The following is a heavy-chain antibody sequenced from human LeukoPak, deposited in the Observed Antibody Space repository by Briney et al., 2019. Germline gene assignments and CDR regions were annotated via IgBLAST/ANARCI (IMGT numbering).Heavy chain of an antibody. CDR2: FSSSGSTI. V-gene: IGHV3-48*03. Sequence: GGPLEFPFEASGLTFISIKWTWVGKAPGKGLEWVSYFSSSGSTIYYADSVKGRFTISRDNAKNSLYLQMNSLRAEDTAVYYCARDWKVRGVIIPFDYWGQGTLVTVSS. CDR3: ARDWKVRGVIIPFDY. CDR1: GLTFISIK. D-gene: IGHD3-10*01. J-gene: IGHJ4*02.